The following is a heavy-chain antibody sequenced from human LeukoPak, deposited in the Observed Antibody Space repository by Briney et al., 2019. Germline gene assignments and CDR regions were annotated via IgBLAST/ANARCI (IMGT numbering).Heavy chain of an antibody. V-gene: IGHV3-15*01. Sequence: PGGSLRLSCAGSGFTVSDAWMSWVRRAPGQGLEWVGRIKNKVDGDTTDYAAPVKGRFSISRDDSKNTVYLQMDSLKTEDTGVYYCTTRGGFGYWGQGALVTVSS. CDR2: IKNKVDGDTT. D-gene: IGHD2-15*01. CDR1: GFTVSDAW. J-gene: IGHJ4*02. CDR3: TTRGGFGY.